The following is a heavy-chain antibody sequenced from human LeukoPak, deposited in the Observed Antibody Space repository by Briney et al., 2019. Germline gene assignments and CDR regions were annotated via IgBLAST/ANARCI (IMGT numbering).Heavy chain of an antibody. CDR2: ISSSSSYI. CDR3: AREETFYCSSTSCLGMDV. J-gene: IGHJ6*02. V-gene: IGHV3-21*01. Sequence: GGSLRLSCAASGFTFSSYSMNWVRQAPGKRLEWVSSISSSSSYIYYADSVKGRFTISRDNAKNSLYLQMNSLRAEDTAVYYCAREETFYCSSTSCLGMDVWGQGTTVTVSS. CDR1: GFTFSSYS. D-gene: IGHD2-2*01.